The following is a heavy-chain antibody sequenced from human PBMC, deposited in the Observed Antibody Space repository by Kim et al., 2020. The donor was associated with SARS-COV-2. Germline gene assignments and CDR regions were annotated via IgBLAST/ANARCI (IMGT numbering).Heavy chain of an antibody. J-gene: IGHJ4*02. Sequence: VKGRCTMSRDNAKNSLDLQMNSLRAEETAVYYCARPIDFYGSGSYYLFGYWGQGTRVTVSS. V-gene: IGHV3-11*04. D-gene: IGHD3-10*01. CDR3: ARPIDFYGSGSYYLFGY.